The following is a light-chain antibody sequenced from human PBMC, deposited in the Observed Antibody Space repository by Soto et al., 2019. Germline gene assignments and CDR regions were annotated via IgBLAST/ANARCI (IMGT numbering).Light chain of an antibody. V-gene: IGKV3-15*01. CDR1: QSVSGN. J-gene: IGKJ1*01. Sequence: EIVMPQSPATLSVSPGQRATLSCRASQSVSGNLAWYQQKPGQAPRVLIYGASTRATGIPARFSGSGSGTEFTLTLSSLQSEDFAVYYCQHYNNWPRTFGQGTKVEIK. CDR2: GAS. CDR3: QHYNNWPRT.